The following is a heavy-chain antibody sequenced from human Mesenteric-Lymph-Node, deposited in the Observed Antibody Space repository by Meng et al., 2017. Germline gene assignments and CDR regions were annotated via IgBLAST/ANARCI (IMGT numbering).Heavy chain of an antibody. CDR2: IILIFGTA. V-gene: IGHV1-69*06. D-gene: IGHD2/OR15-2a*01. J-gene: IGHJ4*02. Sequence: VQVVQSGAEVKKPGSSGKVSCKASGGTFSSYAISWVRQAPGQGLEWMGGIILIFGTANYAQKFQGRVTITADKSTSTAYMELSSLRSEDTAVYYCARGFLSFVRVFDYWGQGTLVTVSS. CDR3: ARGFLSFVRVFDY. CDR1: GGTFSSYA.